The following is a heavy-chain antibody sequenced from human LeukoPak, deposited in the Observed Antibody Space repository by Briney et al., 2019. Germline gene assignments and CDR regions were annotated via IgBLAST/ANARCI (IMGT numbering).Heavy chain of an antibody. J-gene: IGHJ5*02. CDR2: ISYSGST. CDR3: ARIGVMTGTTHNYFDP. V-gene: IGHV4-59*01. Sequence: SETLSLTCTVSGGSISSYYWTWIRQPPGKGLEWIGYISYSGSTNYNPSLKSRVTISLDTSKSQFSLKLTSVTAADTAVYYCARIGVMTGTTHNYFDPWGQGILVTISS. D-gene: IGHD1-7*01. CDR1: GGSISSYY.